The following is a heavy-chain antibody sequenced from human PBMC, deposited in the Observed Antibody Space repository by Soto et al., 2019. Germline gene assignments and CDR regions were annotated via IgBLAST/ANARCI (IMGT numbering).Heavy chain of an antibody. J-gene: IGHJ6*02. CDR1: GFTFSSYS. CDR3: ARDSDSGSLEIVVVVAGGMDV. CDR2: ISSSSSYI. V-gene: IGHV3-21*01. Sequence: EVQLVESGGGLVKPGGSLRLSCAASGFTFSSYSMNWVRQAPGKGLEWVSSISSSSSYIYYADSVKGRFTISRDNAKNSLYRQMTSLRAEDTAVYYCARDSDSGSLEIVVVVAGGMDVWGQGTTVTVSS. D-gene: IGHD2-15*01.